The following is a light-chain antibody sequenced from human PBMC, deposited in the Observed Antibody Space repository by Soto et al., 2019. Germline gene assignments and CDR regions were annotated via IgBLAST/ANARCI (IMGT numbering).Light chain of an antibody. CDR2: AAS. J-gene: IGKJ1*01. CDR1: LGVARY. V-gene: IGKV1-6*01. CDR3: LQDYAYPRT. Sequence: AIQLTQSPSSLSASVGDRVTITCRASLGVARYLAWYQQKPGTAPKLLIYAASTLQSGVPSRFSGSGSGTDFTLTISSLQPEDFATYYCLQDYAYPRTFGQGTKVEIK.